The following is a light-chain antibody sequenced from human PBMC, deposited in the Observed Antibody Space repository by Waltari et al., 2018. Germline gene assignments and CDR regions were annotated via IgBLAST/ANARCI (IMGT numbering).Light chain of an antibody. CDR1: QSVGDF. CDR3: QQRNSWPLT. CDR2: DAS. J-gene: IGKJ3*01. V-gene: IGKV3-11*01. Sequence: EIVLTQSPVTLSLSPGEGPTRSCKTSQSVGDFLAWYQQRPGQAPRLLIYDASLRAAGIPARFSGSGSGTDFTLTISSLESEDSAVYFCQQRNSWPLTFGPGTTV.